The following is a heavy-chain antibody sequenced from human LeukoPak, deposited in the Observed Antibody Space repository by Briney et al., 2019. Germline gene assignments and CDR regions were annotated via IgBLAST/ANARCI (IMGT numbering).Heavy chain of an antibody. CDR1: GFTITSNY. CDR2: MNSGGNT. J-gene: IGHJ4*02. CDR3: AGAMGYNLFDY. V-gene: IGHV3-66*02. D-gene: IGHD5-24*01. Sequence: GGSLRLSCAASGFTITSNYMSWVRQAPGKGLEWVAAMNSGGNTYYADSVRGRFTISRDSSMNTLYLQMNSLRGEDTAVYYCAGAMGYNLFDYWGQGALVTVSS.